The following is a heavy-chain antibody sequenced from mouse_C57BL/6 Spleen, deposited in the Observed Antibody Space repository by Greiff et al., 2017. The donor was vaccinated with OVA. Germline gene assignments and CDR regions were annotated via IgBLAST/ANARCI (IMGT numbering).Heavy chain of an antibody. CDR3: AREEWSMLFYYAMDY. CDR2: IYPGDGDT. V-gene: IGHV1-82*01. J-gene: IGHJ4*01. D-gene: IGHD1-3*01. CDR1: GYAFSSSW. Sequence: VQLQQSGPELVKPGASVKISCKASGYAFSSSWMNWVKQRPGQGLEWIGRIYPGDGDTNYNGKFKGKATLTADKSSSTAYMQLSSLTSEDSAVYVCAREEWSMLFYYAMDYWGQGTSVTVSS.